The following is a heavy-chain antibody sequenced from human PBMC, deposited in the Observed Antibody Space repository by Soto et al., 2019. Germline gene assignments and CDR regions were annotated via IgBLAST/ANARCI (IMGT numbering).Heavy chain of an antibody. CDR1: GGTFSSYT. V-gene: IGHV1-69*02. CDR2: IIPILGIA. J-gene: IGHJ6*03. CDR3: ASWTGRILYPGAGDYYYYMDV. Sequence: ASVKVSCKASGGTFSSYTISWVRQAPGQGLEWMGRIIPILGIANYAQKFQGRVTITADKSTGTAYMELGSLRSEDTAVYYCASWTGRILYPGAGDYYYYMDVWGKGTTVTVSS. D-gene: IGHD2-8*01.